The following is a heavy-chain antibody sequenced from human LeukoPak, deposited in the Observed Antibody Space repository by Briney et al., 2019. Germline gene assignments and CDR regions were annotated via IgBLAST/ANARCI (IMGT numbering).Heavy chain of an antibody. D-gene: IGHD6-19*01. J-gene: IGHJ4*02. CDR3: AKGAGWYGV. CDR1: GGSLRSDY. Sequence: SDTLSHTCTLSGGSLRSDYWCWIRQPPGKGLEWIAYINYNGRTNYNPSLKSRVTISLDTSKNQFSLKLSSVTAADTAVYYCAKGAGWYGVWGQGALVTVSS. CDR2: INYNGRT. V-gene: IGHV4-59*07.